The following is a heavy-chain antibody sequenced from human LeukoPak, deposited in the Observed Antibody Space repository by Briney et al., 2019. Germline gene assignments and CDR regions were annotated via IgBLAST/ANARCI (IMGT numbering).Heavy chain of an antibody. Sequence: GGSLRLSCAASGFTLRNYAMAWVRQTPGKGLEWVSSLTGNSNNPNYDDSVKARFTISKDNSKNTLYQQMISLRAEDTTLYSCAKCAKTPEGGSGWCNWFDTWGQGTLVIVSS. CDR3: AKCAKTPEGGSGWCNWFDT. CDR2: LTGNSNNP. J-gene: IGHJ5*02. D-gene: IGHD3-3*01. V-gene: IGHV3-23*01. CDR1: GFTLRNYA.